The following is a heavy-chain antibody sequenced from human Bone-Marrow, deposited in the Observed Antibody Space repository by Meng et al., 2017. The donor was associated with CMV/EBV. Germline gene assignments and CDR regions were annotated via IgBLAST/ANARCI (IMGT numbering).Heavy chain of an antibody. Sequence: SLKISCAASGFTFDDYAMHWVRQAPGKGLEWVSGISWNSGSIGYADSVKGRFTISRDNAKNSLYLQMNSLRAEDTAFYYCAKDIDGYMSFDYWGQGTLVTVPS. J-gene: IGHJ4*02. CDR3: AKDIDGYMSFDY. CDR1: GFTFDDYA. V-gene: IGHV3-9*01. CDR2: ISWNSGSI. D-gene: IGHD5-24*01.